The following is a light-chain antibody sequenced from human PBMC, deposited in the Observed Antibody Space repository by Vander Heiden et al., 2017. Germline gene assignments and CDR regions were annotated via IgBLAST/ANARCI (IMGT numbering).Light chain of an antibody. CDR2: AAS. J-gene: IGKJ2*01. Sequence: DIQMTQSPSSLSASVGDRVTITCRASQSISSYLNWYQQKPGKAPKLLIYAASSLQSGVPSRFRGSGSGTDFTLTISSLQPEDFATYYCQQSYSTLYTFGLGTKLEIK. CDR3: QQSYSTLYT. CDR1: QSISSY. V-gene: IGKV1-39*01.